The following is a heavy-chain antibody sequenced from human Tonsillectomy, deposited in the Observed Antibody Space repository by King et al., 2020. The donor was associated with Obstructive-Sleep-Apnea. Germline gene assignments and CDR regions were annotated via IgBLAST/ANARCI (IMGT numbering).Heavy chain of an antibody. Sequence: QLVQSGGGLVQPGGSLRLSCSASGFTFSSYTMHWVRQAPGKGLEYVSAISSVGGTTDYADSVKGRFTISRDNSKNTLYLQMSSLRAEDRAVYYCVKDPGSTINRANYYYYGMDVWGQGTTVTVSS. CDR1: GFTFSSYT. V-gene: IGHV3-64D*06. D-gene: IGHD1-14*01. CDR3: VKDPGSTINRANYYYYGMDV. J-gene: IGHJ6*02. CDR2: ISSVGGTT.